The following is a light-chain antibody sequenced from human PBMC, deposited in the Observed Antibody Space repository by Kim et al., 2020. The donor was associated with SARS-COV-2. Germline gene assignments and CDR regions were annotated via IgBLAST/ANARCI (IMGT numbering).Light chain of an antibody. CDR1: QNVGDH. CDR2: VVS. V-gene: IGKV3-15*01. Sequence: VSPGERANRSCRASQNVGDHLVWYQQRPGQAPRLLMSVVSTRATGIPARFSGSGSGTDFTLSISSLQSEDFAIYYCQQNKNWPLTFGGGTKVDIK. CDR3: QQNKNWPLT. J-gene: IGKJ4*01.